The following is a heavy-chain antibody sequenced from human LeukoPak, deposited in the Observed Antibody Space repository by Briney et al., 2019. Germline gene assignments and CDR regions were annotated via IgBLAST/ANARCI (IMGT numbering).Heavy chain of an antibody. Sequence: TSETLSLTCTVSGTSIRSHYWSWIRQPPGKGLEWIGDIYYSGTTNYISSLKSRVTISIDTSKNQFSLDLRSVTATDTAMYYCAREGDGHNPGWFDPWGPGTLVTVSS. D-gene: IGHD5-24*01. CDR3: AREGDGHNPGWFDP. CDR1: GTSIRSHY. CDR2: IYYSGTT. V-gene: IGHV4-59*11. J-gene: IGHJ5*02.